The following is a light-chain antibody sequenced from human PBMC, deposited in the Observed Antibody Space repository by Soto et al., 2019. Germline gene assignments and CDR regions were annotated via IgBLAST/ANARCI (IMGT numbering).Light chain of an antibody. V-gene: IGKV1-9*01. J-gene: IGKJ4*01. Sequence: DIHLTQSPSFLSASERDRVTITCRPSQAVPNNMAWYQQKPGKPPKLLIYEESTLHSGVPSRFSGRKSGTQFTLTIDSLQPEDFATYYCQQVKTYPRTFGGGTKV. CDR1: QAVPNN. CDR2: EES. CDR3: QQVKTYPRT.